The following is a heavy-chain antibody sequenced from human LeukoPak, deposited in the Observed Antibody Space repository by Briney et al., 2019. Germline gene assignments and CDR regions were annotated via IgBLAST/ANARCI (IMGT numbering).Heavy chain of an antibody. J-gene: IGHJ4*02. CDR3: ARGYCSGGSCYPYYFDY. CDR2: ISSSSSYI. D-gene: IGHD2-15*01. CDR1: GFTFSNHA. V-gene: IGHV3-21*01. Sequence: GGSLRLSCAASGFTFSNHAMHWVRQAPGKGLEWVSSISSSSSYIYYADSVKGRFTISRDNAKNSLYLQMNSLGAEDTAVYYCARGYCSGGSCYPYYFDYWGQGTLVTVSS.